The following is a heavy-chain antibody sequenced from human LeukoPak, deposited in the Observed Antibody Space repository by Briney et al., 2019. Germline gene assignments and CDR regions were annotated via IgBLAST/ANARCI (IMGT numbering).Heavy chain of an antibody. V-gene: IGHV3-20*04. CDR2: INWNGGST. J-gene: IGHJ6*03. CDR3: ARAPKGYYYYYMDV. CDR1: GFTFDDYG. Sequence: GGSLRPSCAASGFTFDDYGMSWVRQAPGKGLEWVSGINWNGGSTGYADSVKGRFTISRDNAKNSLYLQMNSLRAEDTALYYCARAPKGYYYYYMDVWGKGTTVTVSS.